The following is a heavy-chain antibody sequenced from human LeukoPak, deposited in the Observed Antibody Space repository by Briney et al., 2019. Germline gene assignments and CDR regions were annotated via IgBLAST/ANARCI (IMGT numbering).Heavy chain of an antibody. CDR2: IKQDGSEK. V-gene: IGHV3-7*01. Sequence: GGSLRLSCAVSGFTLSNFWMAWVRQAPGKGLEWVANIKQDGSEKYYADSVKGRFTISRDNAKNSLYLQMNSLRAEDTAVYYCARDLSYGSGEFWGQGTLVTVSS. D-gene: IGHD3-10*01. J-gene: IGHJ4*02. CDR3: ARDLSYGSGEF. CDR1: GFTLSNFW.